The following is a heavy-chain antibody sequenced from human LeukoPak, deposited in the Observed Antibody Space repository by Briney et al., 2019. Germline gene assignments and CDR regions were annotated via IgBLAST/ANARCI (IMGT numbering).Heavy chain of an antibody. J-gene: IGHJ3*02. CDR3: ARYCSGGSCYPRLRAFDI. CDR1: GFPVSSNY. CDR2: IYSGGST. V-gene: IGHV3-53*01. Sequence: GGSLRLSCAASGFPVSSNYMSWVRQAPGKGLEWVSVIYSGGSTYYADSVKGRFTISRDNSKNTLYLQMNSLRAEGTAVYYCARYCSGGSCYPRLRAFDIWGQGTMVTVSS. D-gene: IGHD2-15*01.